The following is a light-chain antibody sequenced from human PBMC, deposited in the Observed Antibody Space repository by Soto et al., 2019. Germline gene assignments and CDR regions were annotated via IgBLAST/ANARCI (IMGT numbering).Light chain of an antibody. CDR2: GAS. V-gene: IGKV3-20*01. CDR1: QSVSSSY. CDR3: QQYGRT. Sequence: IVLTQSPRTRTLSPRERATLFCRASQSVSSSYLAWYQQNPGQAPRLLIYGASGRAIGVPDRFSGSGSGTDFTLTISRLEPEALAVYYCQQYGRTFGPGTKVDIK. J-gene: IGKJ3*01.